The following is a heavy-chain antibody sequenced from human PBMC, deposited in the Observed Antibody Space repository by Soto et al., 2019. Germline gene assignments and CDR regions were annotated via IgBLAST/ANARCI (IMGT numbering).Heavy chain of an antibody. CDR3: AREGGSGSYPAYWFDP. CDR1: GGSFSGYY. Sequence: SETLSLTCAVYGGSFSGYYWSWIRQPPGKGLEWIGEINHSGSTNYNPSLKSRVTISVDTSKNQFSLKLSSVTAADTAVYYCAREGGSGSYPAYWFDPWGQGTLVTVSS. CDR2: INHSGST. J-gene: IGHJ5*02. D-gene: IGHD1-26*01. V-gene: IGHV4-34*01.